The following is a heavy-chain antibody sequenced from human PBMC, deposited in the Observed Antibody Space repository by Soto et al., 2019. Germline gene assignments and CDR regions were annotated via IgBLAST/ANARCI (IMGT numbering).Heavy chain of an antibody. J-gene: IGHJ4*02. V-gene: IGHV3-66*04. D-gene: IGHD3-10*01. CDR2: IYSGGST. CDR3: ARPYGSGSYYNVAPDY. Sequence: GGSLRLSCAASGFTVSSNYMSWVRQAPGKGLEWVSVIYSGGSTYYADSVKGRFTISRDNSKNTLYLQMNSLRAEDTAVYYCARPYGSGSYYNVAPDYWGQGTLVTVSS. CDR1: GFTVSSNY.